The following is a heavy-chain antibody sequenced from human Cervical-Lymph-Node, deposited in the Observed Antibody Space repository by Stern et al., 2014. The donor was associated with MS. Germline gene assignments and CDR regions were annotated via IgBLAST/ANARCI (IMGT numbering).Heavy chain of an antibody. V-gene: IGHV1-69*01. CDR1: GANFSTNG. CDR3: AREHHGGNFAA. D-gene: IGHD4-23*01. Sequence: QVQLGQSGAEVKKPGSSGKVSCKVSGANFSTNGISWGRQGPGQGLEWMGALVPIFEKSNYAQKFRGRVSITADESTNTAYMELTSLTSEDTGVYYCAREHHGGNFAAWGQGTLVTVSS. CDR2: LVPIFEKS. J-gene: IGHJ5*02.